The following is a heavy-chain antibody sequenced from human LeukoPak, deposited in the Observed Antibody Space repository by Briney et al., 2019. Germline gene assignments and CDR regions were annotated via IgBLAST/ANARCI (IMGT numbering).Heavy chain of an antibody. J-gene: IGHJ4*02. Sequence: GGSLRLSCAASGFTFSSYAMSWVRQAPGKGLEWVSAISGSGDSTYYADSVRGRFTISRDNAKNSLYLQMNSLRAEDTAVYYCASWATVTTNDYWGQGTLVTVSS. D-gene: IGHD4-17*01. CDR1: GFTFSSYA. V-gene: IGHV3-23*01. CDR3: ASWATVTTNDY. CDR2: ISGSGDST.